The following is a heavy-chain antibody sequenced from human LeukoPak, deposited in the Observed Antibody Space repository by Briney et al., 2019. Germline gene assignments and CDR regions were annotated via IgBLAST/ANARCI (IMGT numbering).Heavy chain of an antibody. D-gene: IGHD4-23*01. V-gene: IGHV3-74*01. CDR1: GFDFSSNW. Sequence: GGSLRLSCAASGFDFSSNWMHWVRHAPGQGLVWVSRIKGDGISTTYADSVKGRFSIFRDNAKNTLYLQMNSLRVEDTAVYYCARGRPHGNDYWGQGTLVTVSS. CDR2: IKGDGIST. CDR3: ARGRPHGNDY. J-gene: IGHJ4*02.